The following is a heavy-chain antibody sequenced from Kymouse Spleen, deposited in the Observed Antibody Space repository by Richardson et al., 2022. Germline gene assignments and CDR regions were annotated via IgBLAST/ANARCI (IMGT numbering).Heavy chain of an antibody. V-gene: IGHV4-39*01. CDR1: GGSISSSSYY. J-gene: IGHJ4*02. CDR2: IYYSGST. Sequence: QLQLQESGPGLVKPSETLSLTCTVSGGSISSSSYYWGWIRQPPGKGLEWIGSIYYSGSTYYNPSLKSRVTISVDTSKNQFSLKLSSVTAADTAVYYCARPGIAVAGSDYWGQGTLVTVSS. CDR3: ARPGIAVAGSDY. D-gene: IGHD6-19*01.